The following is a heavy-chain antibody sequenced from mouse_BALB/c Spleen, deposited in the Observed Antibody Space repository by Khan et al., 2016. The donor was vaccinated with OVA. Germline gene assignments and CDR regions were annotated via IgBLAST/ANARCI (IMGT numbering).Heavy chain of an antibody. CDR2: INTETGEP. J-gene: IGHJ3*01. D-gene: IGHD1-1*01. V-gene: IGHV9-2-1*01. CDR3: ARGPYYYGSSSFAY. Sequence: QIQLVQSGPELEKPGATVKISCKASGYTFTDYSMHWVKQAPGKGLKWMGWINTETGEPTYADDFKGRFAFSLETSASTAYLQINNLKNEDTATYFCARGPYYYGSSSFAYWGQGTLVTVSA. CDR1: GYTFTDYS.